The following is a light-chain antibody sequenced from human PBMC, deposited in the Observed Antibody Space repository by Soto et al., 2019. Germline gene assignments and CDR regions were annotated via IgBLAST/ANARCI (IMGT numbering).Light chain of an antibody. CDR3: AAWDDSLSGWV. CDR2: RNN. V-gene: IGLV1-47*01. J-gene: IGLJ3*02. CDR1: SSNIGSKS. Sequence: QSVLTQPPSVSGTPGQRVTISCSGSSSNIGSKSVSWYQHLPQTAPKLLISRNNQRPSGVPDRFSGSKSGTSASLAISGLRSEDEADYYCAAWDDSLSGWVFGGGTKLTVL.